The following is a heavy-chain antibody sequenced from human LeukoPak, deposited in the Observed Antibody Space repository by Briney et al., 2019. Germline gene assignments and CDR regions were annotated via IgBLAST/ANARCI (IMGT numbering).Heavy chain of an antibody. J-gene: IGHJ4*01. Sequence: GESLKISCKGSGYSFTNYWIGWVRQMPGKGLEWMGIIYPGDSDTRYSPSFQGQVTFSADKSINTAYLQWSSLKASDTAMYYCARHFRPYPLLSGGDYWGQGTLVTVSS. D-gene: IGHD3-10*01. CDR2: IYPGDSDT. V-gene: IGHV5-51*01. CDR1: GYSFTNYW. CDR3: ARHFRPYPLLSGGDY.